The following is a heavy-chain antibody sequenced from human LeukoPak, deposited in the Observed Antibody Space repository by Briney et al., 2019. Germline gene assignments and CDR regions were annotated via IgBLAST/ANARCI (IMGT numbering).Heavy chain of an antibody. V-gene: IGHV3-30*18. CDR1: GFTFSSYG. Sequence: GGSLRLSCAASGFTFSSYGMHWVRQAPGKGPEWVAVISYDGSNKYYADSVKGRFTISRDNSKNTLYLQMNSLRAEDTAVYYCAKDSVKVLNYWGQGTLVTVSS. CDR2: ISYDGSNK. J-gene: IGHJ4*02. CDR3: AKDSVKVLNY.